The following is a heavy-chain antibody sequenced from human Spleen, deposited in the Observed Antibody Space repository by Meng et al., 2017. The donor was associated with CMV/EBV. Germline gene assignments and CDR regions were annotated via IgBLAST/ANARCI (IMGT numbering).Heavy chain of an antibody. CDR1: GGSLSSSNW. J-gene: IGHJ2*01. D-gene: IGHD2-2*01. CDR2: VSHSGST. V-gene: IGHV4-4*02. CDR3: ARASPDSDWYFDL. Sequence: AVSGGSLSSSNWCSWVRQPPEKVLEWIGEVSHSGSTNFNPSLTSRVTMSVDKSKNQFSLNLTSVTAADTAVYYCARASPDSDWYFDLWGRGTLVTVSS.